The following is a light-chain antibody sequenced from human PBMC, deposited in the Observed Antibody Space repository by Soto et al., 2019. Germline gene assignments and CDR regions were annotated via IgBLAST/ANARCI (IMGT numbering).Light chain of an antibody. Sequence: EIVLTQSPATLSLSPGERATLSCRASQSVSSYLAWYQQKPGQAPRLLIYDASNRATGIPARFSGSGTGTDFTLTSSSLEPEDFAFYYCQQRSNWPLTFGGGTKVEIK. CDR1: QSVSSY. CDR2: DAS. J-gene: IGKJ4*01. V-gene: IGKV3-11*01. CDR3: QQRSNWPLT.